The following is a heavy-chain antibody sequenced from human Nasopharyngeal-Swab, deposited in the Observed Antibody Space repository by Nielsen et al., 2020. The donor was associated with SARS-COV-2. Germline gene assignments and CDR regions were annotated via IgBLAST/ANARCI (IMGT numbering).Heavy chain of an antibody. Sequence: SETLSLTCTVSGGSISSYYWSWIRQPAGKGLEWIGRIYTSGSTNYNPSLKSRVTMSVDTSKNQFFLKLSSVTAADTAVYYCAREVTIFGVVIPRNWFDPWGQGTLVTVSS. CDR2: IYTSGST. CDR3: AREVTIFGVVIPRNWFDP. J-gene: IGHJ5*02. D-gene: IGHD3-3*01. V-gene: IGHV4-4*07. CDR1: GGSISSYY.